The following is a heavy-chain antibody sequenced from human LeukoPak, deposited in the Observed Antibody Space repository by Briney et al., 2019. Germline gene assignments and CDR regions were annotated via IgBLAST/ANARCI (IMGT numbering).Heavy chain of an antibody. Sequence: GGSLRLSCAASGFTFSSYAMSWVRQAPGRGLEWVSSIRSSTTYVYYADSVKGRFTISRDNAKNSLYLQMNSLRAEDTAVYYCAGGWGNYVLYWGQGTLVTVSS. D-gene: IGHD2-8*02. J-gene: IGHJ4*02. CDR1: GFTFSSYA. CDR3: AGGWGNYVLY. CDR2: IRSSTTYV. V-gene: IGHV3-21*01.